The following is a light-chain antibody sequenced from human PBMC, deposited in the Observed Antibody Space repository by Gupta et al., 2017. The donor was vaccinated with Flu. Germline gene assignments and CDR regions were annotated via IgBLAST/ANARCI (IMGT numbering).Light chain of an antibody. CDR1: QGISSY. Sequence: AIRMTQSPSSISASTGDRVSITCQASQGISSYLAWYQQKPGKAPKVVIYDASTLQSGVPPNFRGSGSGTHFTFTITSLQSEDFATYHCQQYYSYPRTFGQGTRVDIK. V-gene: IGKV1-8*01. J-gene: IGKJ1*01. CDR3: QQYYSYPRT. CDR2: DAS.